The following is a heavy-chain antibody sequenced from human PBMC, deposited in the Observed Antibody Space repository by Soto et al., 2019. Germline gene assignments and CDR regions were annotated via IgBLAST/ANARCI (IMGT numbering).Heavy chain of an antibody. D-gene: IGHD1-1*01. CDR2: IIPILGIA. V-gene: IGHV1-69*02. J-gene: IGHJ6*02. CDR1: GGTFSSYT. CDR3: ARAGVNDGGMDV. Sequence: QVQLVQSGAEVKKPGSSVKVSCKASGGTFSSYTISWVRQAPGQGLEWMGRIIPILGIANYAQKFQGRVTITADKSTSTAYMELSSLRSEDTAVYYCARAGVNDGGMDVWGQGTTVTVSS.